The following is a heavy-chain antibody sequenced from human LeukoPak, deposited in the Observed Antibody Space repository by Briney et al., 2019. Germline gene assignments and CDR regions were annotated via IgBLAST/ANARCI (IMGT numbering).Heavy chain of an antibody. V-gene: IGHV3-11*04. D-gene: IGHD3-3*01. CDR3: ARTQKYYDLWSGMN. CDR2: ISSSGSAD. J-gene: IGHJ4*02. CDR1: GFTFSDYY. Sequence: GGSVRLSCAATGFTFSDYYMSWLRQAPGQGLEWISYISSSGSADYYADSVQGRLTVSRDNAKSSLYLQMNSLRAEDTAVYYCARTQKYYDLWSGMNWGQGTLVTVSS.